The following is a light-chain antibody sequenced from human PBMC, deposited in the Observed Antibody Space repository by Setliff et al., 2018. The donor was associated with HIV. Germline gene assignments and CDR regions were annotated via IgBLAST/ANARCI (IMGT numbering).Light chain of an antibody. CDR3: CSYAGTDTFVV. J-gene: IGLJ1*01. Sequence: QSALTQPPSVSGSPGQSIIISCTGTINNIGSYNRVSWYQQRPGTAPKLIIFEVNKRPSGVSNRFSGSKSGSTASLAISGLQADDEGDYYCCSYAGTDTFVVFGTGTKVTVL. CDR2: EVN. CDR1: INNIGSYNR. V-gene: IGLV2-23*02.